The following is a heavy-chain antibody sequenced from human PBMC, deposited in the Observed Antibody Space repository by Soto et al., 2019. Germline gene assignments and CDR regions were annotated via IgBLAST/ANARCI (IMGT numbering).Heavy chain of an antibody. Sequence: GGSLRLSCAASGFTFSSYAMHWVRQAPGKGLEWGAVISYDGSNKYYADSVKGRFTISRDNSKNTLYLQMNSLRAEDTAVYYCARDRLMGGGTTFYYWGQGTLVTVSS. V-gene: IGHV3-30*04. CDR1: GFTFSSYA. CDR3: ARDRLMGGGTTFYY. CDR2: ISYDGSNK. J-gene: IGHJ4*02. D-gene: IGHD1-1*01.